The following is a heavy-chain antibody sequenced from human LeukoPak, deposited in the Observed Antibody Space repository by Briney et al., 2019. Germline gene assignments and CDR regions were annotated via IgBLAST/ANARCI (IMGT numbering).Heavy chain of an antibody. CDR1: GGTFSSYA. D-gene: IGHD6-13*01. CDR2: IIPIFGTA. Sequence: SVKVSCKASGGTFSSYAISWVRQAPGQGLEWMGGIIPIFGTANYAQKFQGRVTITADKSTSTAYMELSSLGSEDTAVYYCAGVAAAEVNYYYYYGMDVWGKGTTVTVSS. V-gene: IGHV1-69*06. CDR3: AGVAAAEVNYYYYYGMDV. J-gene: IGHJ6*04.